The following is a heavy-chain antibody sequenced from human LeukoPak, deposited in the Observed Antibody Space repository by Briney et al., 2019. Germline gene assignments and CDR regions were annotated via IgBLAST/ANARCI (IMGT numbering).Heavy chain of an antibody. V-gene: IGHV3-21*01. Sequence: GGSLRLSCAASGFTFSSYSMNWVRQAPGKGLEWVSSISSSSSYIYYADSVKGRFTISRDNAKNSLYLQMNSLRAEDTAVYYCARATPKGSSGYYYALSPRGVPVLDYWGQGTLVTVSS. CDR2: ISSSSSYI. CDR1: GFTFSSYS. CDR3: ARATPKGSSGYYYALSPRGVPVLDY. J-gene: IGHJ4*02. D-gene: IGHD3-22*01.